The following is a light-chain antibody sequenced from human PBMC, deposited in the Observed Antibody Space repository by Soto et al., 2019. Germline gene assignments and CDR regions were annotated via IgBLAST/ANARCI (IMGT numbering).Light chain of an antibody. Sequence: DNQLTQSPSSLSASVGDTVTITCRASQSISNYLNWYQQKPGKAPKLLIYEASSLHSGVPSRFSGSGSGTDFTLTINSLQPEDFATYYCQQSYITLPLTFGGGTKVEIK. CDR3: QQSYITLPLT. J-gene: IGKJ4*01. V-gene: IGKV1-39*01. CDR1: QSISNY. CDR2: EAS.